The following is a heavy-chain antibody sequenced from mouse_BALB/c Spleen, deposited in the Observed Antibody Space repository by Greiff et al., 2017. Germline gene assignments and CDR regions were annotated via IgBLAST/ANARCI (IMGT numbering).Heavy chain of an antibody. D-gene: IGHD1-3*01. Sequence: QVQLKQSGAELARPGASVKMSCKASGYTFTSYTMHWVKQRPGQGLEWIGYINPSSGYTNYNQKFKDKATLTADKSSSTAYMQLSSLTSEDSAVYYCAPLYEDYAMDYWGQGTSVTVSS. CDR3: APLYEDYAMDY. V-gene: IGHV1-4*01. CDR2: INPSSGYT. CDR1: GYTFTSYT. J-gene: IGHJ4*01.